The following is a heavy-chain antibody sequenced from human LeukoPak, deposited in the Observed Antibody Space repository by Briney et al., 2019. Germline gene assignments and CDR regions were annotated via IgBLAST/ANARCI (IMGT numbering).Heavy chain of an antibody. CDR2: ISSSSSYI. J-gene: IGHJ6*03. D-gene: IGHD3-3*01. CDR1: GFTFSSYS. V-gene: IGHV3-21*01. CDR3: ARDGYYDFWSGYYRDYYYYYYMDV. Sequence: GGSLRLSCAASGFTFSSYSMNWVRQAPGKGLEWVSSISSSSSYIYYADSVKGRFTISRDNAKNSLYLQMNSLRAEDTAVYYCARDGYYDFWSGYYRDYYYYYYMDVWGKGTTVTVSS.